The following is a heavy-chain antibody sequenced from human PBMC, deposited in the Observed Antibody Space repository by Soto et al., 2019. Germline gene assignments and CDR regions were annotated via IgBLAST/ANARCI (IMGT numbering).Heavy chain of an antibody. J-gene: IGHJ4*02. D-gene: IGHD3-10*01. CDR2: ISGSGGST. CDR3: VKYRGLTMVRGVTGPYLAY. V-gene: IGHV3-23*01. CDR1: GFTFSSYA. Sequence: GGSLRLSCAASGFTFSSYAMSWVRQAPGKGLEWVSAISGSGGSTYYADSVKGRFTISRDNSKNTLYLQMNSLRAEDTAVYYCVKYRGLTMVRGVTGPYLAYWGQGTLVTVSS.